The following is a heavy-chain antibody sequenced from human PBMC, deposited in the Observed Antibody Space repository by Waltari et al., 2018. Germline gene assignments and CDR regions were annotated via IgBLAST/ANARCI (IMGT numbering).Heavy chain of an antibody. D-gene: IGHD1-26*01. Sequence: QVQLVQSGAEVKKPGASVKVSCKVSGYTLTELSMHWVRQAPGKGLEWMGGFEAEDGETIYAQKFQGRVTMTEDTSTDTAYMELSSLRSEDTAVYYCATSAGVGAGRGYFDYWGQGTLVTVSS. V-gene: IGHV1-24*01. CDR1: GYTLTELS. J-gene: IGHJ4*02. CDR2: FEAEDGET. CDR3: ATSAGVGAGRGYFDY.